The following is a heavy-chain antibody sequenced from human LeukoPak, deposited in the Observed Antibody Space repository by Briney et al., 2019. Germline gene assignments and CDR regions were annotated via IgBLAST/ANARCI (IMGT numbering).Heavy chain of an antibody. V-gene: IGHV3-21*01. J-gene: IGHJ4*02. CDR2: ITSSGNYT. CDR3: AHAYGDTDY. D-gene: IGHD4-17*01. CDR1: GFTGFTLSKNT. Sequence: PGGSLRLSCAVTGFTGFTLSKNTMTWVRQAPGKGLEWVSSITSSGNYTYYAASVKGRFTISRDNAKNALFLQMNSLRAEDTAVYYCAHAYGDTDYWGQGTLVTVSS.